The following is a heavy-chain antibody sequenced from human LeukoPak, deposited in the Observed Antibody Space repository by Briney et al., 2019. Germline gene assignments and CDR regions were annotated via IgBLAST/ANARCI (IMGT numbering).Heavy chain of an antibody. CDR1: GGSISSYY. Sequence: NPSETLSLTCTASGGSISSYYWSWIRQPPGKGLEWIGYIYYSGSTNYNPSLKSRVTISVDTSKNQFSLKLSSVTAADMAVYYCARYLAVAGTYWFDPWGQGTLVTVSS. CDR2: IYYSGST. D-gene: IGHD6-19*01. CDR3: ARYLAVAGTYWFDP. V-gene: IGHV4-59*01. J-gene: IGHJ5*02.